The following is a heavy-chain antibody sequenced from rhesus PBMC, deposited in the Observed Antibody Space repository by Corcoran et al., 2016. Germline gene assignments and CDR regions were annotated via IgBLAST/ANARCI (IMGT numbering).Heavy chain of an antibody. Sequence: QVQLQESGPGVVKPSETLSLTCAVSGGSIRDSYWWSWLRQPPGKGLGWSGYIYGSSRSTNYNPSLKSRVTISKDTSKNQFSLKLSSVTAADTAVYYCVRRGGVWGRGVLVTVSS. V-gene: IGHV4S10*01. J-gene: IGHJ5-2*02. CDR2: IYGSSRST. CDR3: VRRGGV. CDR1: GGSIRDSYW.